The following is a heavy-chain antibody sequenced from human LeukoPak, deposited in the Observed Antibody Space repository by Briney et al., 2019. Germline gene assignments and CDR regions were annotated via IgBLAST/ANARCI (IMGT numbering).Heavy chain of an antibody. Sequence: SVKVSRKASGGTFSSYAISWVRQAPGQGLEWMGGIIPIFGTANYAQKFQGRVTITADESTSTAYMELSSLRSEDTAVYYCARSGGSSSWSSYYYYGMDVWGKGTTVTVSS. J-gene: IGHJ6*04. V-gene: IGHV1-69*01. D-gene: IGHD6-13*01. CDR3: ARSGGSSSWSSYYYYGMDV. CDR2: IIPIFGTA. CDR1: GGTFSSYA.